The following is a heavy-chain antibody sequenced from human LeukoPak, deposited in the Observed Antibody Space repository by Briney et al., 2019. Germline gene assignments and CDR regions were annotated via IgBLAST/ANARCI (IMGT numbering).Heavy chain of an antibody. D-gene: IGHD3-22*01. Sequence: GGSLRLSCAASGFTFSSYGMHWVRQAPGKGLDWVSVIYSGGNTYYADSVKGRFTISRDNSKNTLYLQMNSLRAEGTAVYYCARETPDYYDSSSNWGQGTLVTVSS. CDR3: ARETPDYYDSSSN. V-gene: IGHV3-66*01. CDR1: GFTFSSYG. CDR2: IYSGGNT. J-gene: IGHJ4*02.